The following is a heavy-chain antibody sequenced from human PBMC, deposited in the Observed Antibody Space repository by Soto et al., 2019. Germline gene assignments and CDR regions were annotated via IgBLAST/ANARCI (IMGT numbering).Heavy chain of an antibody. CDR2: IKSKTDGGTT. CDR3: TTDALRFLEWLSY. J-gene: IGHJ4*02. Sequence: EVQLVESGGGLVTPGGSLRLSCAASGLTFSKAWMSWVRQAPGKGLEWVGRIKSKTDGGTTDYAAPVKGRFTITRDDSKNTLYLQMNSLKTEDTAVYYCTTDALRFLEWLSYWGQGTLVTVSS. V-gene: IGHV3-15*01. CDR1: GLTFSKAW. D-gene: IGHD3-3*01.